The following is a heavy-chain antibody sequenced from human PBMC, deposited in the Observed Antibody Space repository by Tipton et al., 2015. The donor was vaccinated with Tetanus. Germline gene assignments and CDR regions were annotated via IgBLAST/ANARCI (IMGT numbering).Heavy chain of an antibody. V-gene: IGHV1-2*02. Sequence: QLVQSGAEVKKPGASVKVSCKASGYPFSNYYMHWVRQATGQGLEWMGWINPNGDTKYAQRFQGRVTMTRDMSISTGYMELTRLSSDDTAVYYCARLIYGLGSYYYDYWGQGTLVTVSS. CDR3: ARLIYGLGSYYYDY. CDR1: GYPFSNYY. J-gene: IGHJ4*02. D-gene: IGHD3-10*01. CDR2: INPNGDT.